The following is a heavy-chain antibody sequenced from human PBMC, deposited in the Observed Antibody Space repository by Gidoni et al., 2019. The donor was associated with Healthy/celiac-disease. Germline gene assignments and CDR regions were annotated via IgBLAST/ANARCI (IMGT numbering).Heavy chain of an antibody. Sequence: QVQLVQSGAEVKKPGSSVKVSCKASGGTVSSYAISWVRQAPGQGLEWMGGISPIFGTANYAQRCQGRVTITADKSPSTAYMELSSLGSEDTAVYYCASPLWGMVRGVKNYFDYWGQGTLVTVSS. J-gene: IGHJ4*02. CDR3: ASPLWGMVRGVKNYFDY. V-gene: IGHV1-69*06. D-gene: IGHD3-10*01. CDR2: ISPIFGTA. CDR1: GGTVSSYA.